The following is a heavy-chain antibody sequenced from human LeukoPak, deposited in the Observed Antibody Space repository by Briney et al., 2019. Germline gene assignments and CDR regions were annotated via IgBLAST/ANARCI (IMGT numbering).Heavy chain of an antibody. CDR3: AREVESSGYRTVYYYYGMDV. J-gene: IGHJ6*02. D-gene: IGHD3-22*01. V-gene: IGHV3-30*03. CDR2: ISYDGSNK. CDR1: GFTFSSYS. Sequence: GGSLRLSCAASGFTFSSYSMNWVRQAPGKGLEWVAVISYDGSNKYYADSVKGRFTISRDNSKNSLYLQMNSLRAEDTAVYYCAREVESSGYRTVYYYYGMDVWGQGTTVTVSS.